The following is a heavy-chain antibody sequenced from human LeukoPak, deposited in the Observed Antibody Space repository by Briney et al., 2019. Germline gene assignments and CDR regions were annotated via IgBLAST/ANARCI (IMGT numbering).Heavy chain of an antibody. V-gene: IGHV1-69*13. CDR3: ASAYGDYTSDIHYYGMDV. CDR1: GGTFSSYA. Sequence: GASVKVSCKASGGTFSSYAISWVRQAPGQGLEWMGGIIPIFGTANYAQKFQGRVTITADESTSTAYMELSSLRSEDTAVYYCASAYGDYTSDIHYYGMDVWGKGTTVTVSS. J-gene: IGHJ6*04. CDR2: IIPIFGTA. D-gene: IGHD4-17*01.